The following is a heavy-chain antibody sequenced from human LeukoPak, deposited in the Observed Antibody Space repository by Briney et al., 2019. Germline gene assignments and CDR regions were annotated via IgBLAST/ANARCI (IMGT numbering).Heavy chain of an antibody. CDR2: ISYDGSNK. Sequence: GGSLRLSCAASGFTFSSYAMHWVRQAPGKGLEWVAVISYDGSNKYYADSVKGRFTISRDNSKNTLYLQMNSLRAEDTAVYYCARGGGYGGNSGYFQHWGQGTLVTVSS. D-gene: IGHD4-23*01. J-gene: IGHJ1*01. CDR3: ARGGGYGGNSGYFQH. V-gene: IGHV3-30*04. CDR1: GFTFSSYA.